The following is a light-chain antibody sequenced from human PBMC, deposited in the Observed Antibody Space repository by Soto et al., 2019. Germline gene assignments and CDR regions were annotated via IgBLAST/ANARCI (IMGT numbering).Light chain of an antibody. V-gene: IGKV1-5*01. CDR2: GAS. Sequence: DIQMTQSPSTLSASVGDRVTITCRASQSISSWLAWYQQKPGKAPKLLIYGASSLESGVPSRFSGSGSGTEFTLTISSLQPDDFATYYCQQYNSYLTLTFGQGTKVEIK. CDR1: QSISSW. J-gene: IGKJ1*01. CDR3: QQYNSYLTLT.